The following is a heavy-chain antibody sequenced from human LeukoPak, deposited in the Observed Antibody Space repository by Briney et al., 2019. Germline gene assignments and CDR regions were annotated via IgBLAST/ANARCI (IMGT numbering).Heavy chain of an antibody. CDR3: ASGAAAVYYFDY. Sequence: PSETLSLTCAVYGGSFTGYYWSSIRQPPGKGLEWIGEIKHSGSTNYNPSLKSRVTISVETSKNQFSLKLSSVTAADTAVYYCASGAAAVYYFDYWGQGTLVTVSS. CDR1: GGSFTGYY. CDR2: IKHSGST. J-gene: IGHJ4*02. D-gene: IGHD6-13*01. V-gene: IGHV4-34*01.